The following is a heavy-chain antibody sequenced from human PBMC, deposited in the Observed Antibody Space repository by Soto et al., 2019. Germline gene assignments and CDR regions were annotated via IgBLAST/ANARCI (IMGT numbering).Heavy chain of an antibody. CDR3: AKDGSLTLDY. D-gene: IGHD1-1*01. J-gene: IGHJ4*02. Sequence: GGALRLSCAASGFSFSSYAMSWVRQAPGKGVEWVSAISGSGGSTYYADSVKGRFTISRHNSKNTLYLQMNSLRAEDTAVYYCAKDGSLTLDYWGQGTLVTVSS. V-gene: IGHV3-23*01. CDR2: ISGSGGST. CDR1: GFSFSSYA.